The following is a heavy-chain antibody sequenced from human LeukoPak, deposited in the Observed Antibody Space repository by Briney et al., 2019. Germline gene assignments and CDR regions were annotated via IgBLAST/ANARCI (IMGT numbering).Heavy chain of an antibody. Sequence: SETLSLTCAVYGGSFSGYYWSWIRQPPGKGLEWIGEINHSGSTNYNPSLKSRVTISVDTSKNQFSLKLSSVTAADTAVYYCARMGPTVRDYWGQGTLVTVSS. CDR2: INHSGST. CDR1: GGSFSGYY. CDR3: ARMGPTVRDY. V-gene: IGHV4-34*01. D-gene: IGHD4-17*01. J-gene: IGHJ4*02.